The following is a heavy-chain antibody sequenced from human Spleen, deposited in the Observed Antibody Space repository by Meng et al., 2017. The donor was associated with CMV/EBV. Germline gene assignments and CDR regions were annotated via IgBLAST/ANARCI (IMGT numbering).Heavy chain of an antibody. D-gene: IGHD6-6*01. V-gene: IGHV4-34*01. CDR2: INHSGST. CDR1: GGSFSGYY. Sequence: SETRSLTCAVYGGSFSGYYWSWIRQPPGKGLEWIGEINHSGSTNYNPSLKSRVTISVDTSKNQFSLKLSSVTAADTAVYYCASPIAARRWNLKSNRNYYYYGMDVWGQGTTVTVSS. J-gene: IGHJ6*02. CDR3: ASPIAARRWNLKSNRNYYYYGMDV.